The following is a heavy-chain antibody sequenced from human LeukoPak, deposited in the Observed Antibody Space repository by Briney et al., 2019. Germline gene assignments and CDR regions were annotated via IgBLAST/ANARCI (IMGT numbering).Heavy chain of an antibody. Sequence: ASVKVSCKASGYTFTSYGISWVRQAPGQGLEWMGWISVYNGNTNYAQKVQGRVTMTTDTSTSTAYMELRSLRSDDTAVYYCAREYCSSSSCRYFDYWGQGTLVTVSP. CDR3: AREYCSSSSCRYFDY. J-gene: IGHJ4*02. CDR1: GYTFTSYG. CDR2: ISVYNGNT. D-gene: IGHD2-2*01. V-gene: IGHV1-18*01.